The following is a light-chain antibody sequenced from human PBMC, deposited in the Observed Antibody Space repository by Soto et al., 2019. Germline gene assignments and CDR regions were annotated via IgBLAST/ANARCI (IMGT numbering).Light chain of an antibody. V-gene: IGLV1-47*01. Sequence: QSVLTQPPSASGNPGQRVTISCSGSSSNIGSNYVYWYLQLPGTAPKLLIYRDNQRPSGVPERFSGSKSGTSASLAISGHRSEDEAGYYCASWDDSLYGVYVFGTGTKVTVL. CDR3: ASWDDSLYGVYV. CDR2: RDN. J-gene: IGLJ1*01. CDR1: SSNIGSNY.